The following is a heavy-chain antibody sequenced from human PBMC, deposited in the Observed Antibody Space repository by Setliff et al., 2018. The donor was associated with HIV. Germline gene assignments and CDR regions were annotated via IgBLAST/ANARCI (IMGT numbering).Heavy chain of an antibody. J-gene: IGHJ4*02. CDR3: ARGAKDFWSGYYTGN. CDR2: INPNSGGT. V-gene: IGHV1-2*06. CDR1: GYTFTGYY. Sequence: ASVKVSCKASGYTFTGYYMHWVRQAPGQGLEWMGRINPNSGGTNYAQKLQGRVTMTTDTSTSTAYMELRSLRSDDTAVYFCARGAKDFWSGYYTGNSGQGTLVTVSS. D-gene: IGHD3-3*01.